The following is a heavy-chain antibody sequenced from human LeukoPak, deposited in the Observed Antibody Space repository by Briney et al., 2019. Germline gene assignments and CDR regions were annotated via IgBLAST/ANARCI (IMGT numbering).Heavy chain of an antibody. D-gene: IGHD6-19*01. CDR2: TLYDGSDK. Sequence: GGSLRLSCAASGFTFSSYGMHWVRQAPGKGLEWVAATLYDGSDKYSADSVKGRFTISRDNSKNTLYLQMNSLRAEDTAVYYCAKALSSGWCFDYWGQGTLVTVSS. CDR1: GFTFSSYG. J-gene: IGHJ4*02. CDR3: AKALSSGWCFDY. V-gene: IGHV3-30*18.